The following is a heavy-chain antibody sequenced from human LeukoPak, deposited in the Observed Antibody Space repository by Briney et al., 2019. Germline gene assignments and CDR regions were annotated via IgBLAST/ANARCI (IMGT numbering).Heavy chain of an antibody. V-gene: IGHV4-59*05. CDR3: ARLGQYCGGDCYPPSFDY. CDR1: GGSISIYY. Sequence: PSETLSLTCTVSGGSISIYYWSWIRQPPGKGLEWIGSIFCSGRTYYNPSLKSRVTISVDTSKNQFSLKMTSVTAADTAVYYCARLGQYCGGDCYPPSFDYWGQGTQVTVSS. J-gene: IGHJ4*02. CDR2: IFCSGRT. D-gene: IGHD2-21*02.